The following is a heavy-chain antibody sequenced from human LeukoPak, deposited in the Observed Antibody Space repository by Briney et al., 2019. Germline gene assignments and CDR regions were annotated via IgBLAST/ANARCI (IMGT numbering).Heavy chain of an antibody. V-gene: IGHV4-39*01. J-gene: IGHJ6*03. Sequence: SETLSLTCTVSGGSISSSSYYWGWIRQPPGKGLEWIGSIYYSGSTYYNPSLKSRVTISVDTSKNQFSLKLSSVTAADTAVYYCVRAYRPYSNYALHYYYYYMDVWGKGTTVTVSS. CDR2: IYYSGST. CDR1: GGSISSSSYY. CDR3: VRAYRPYSNYALHYYYYYMDV. D-gene: IGHD4-11*01.